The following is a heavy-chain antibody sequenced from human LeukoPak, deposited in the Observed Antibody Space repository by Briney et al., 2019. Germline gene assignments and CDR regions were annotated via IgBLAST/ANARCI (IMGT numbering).Heavy chain of an antibody. Sequence: GGSLRLSCAASGFTFSSYGMHWVRQAPGKGLEWVSSISSSSSYIYYADSVKGRFTISRDNAKNSLYLQMNSLRAEDTAVYYCARDHYDSSGYYPFDYWGQGTLVTVSS. V-gene: IGHV3-21*01. CDR3: ARDHYDSSGYYPFDY. CDR2: ISSSSSYI. D-gene: IGHD3-22*01. CDR1: GFTFSSYG. J-gene: IGHJ4*02.